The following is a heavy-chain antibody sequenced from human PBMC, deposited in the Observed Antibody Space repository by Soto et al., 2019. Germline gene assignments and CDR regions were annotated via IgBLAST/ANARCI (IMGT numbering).Heavy chain of an antibody. CDR3: AKDLYSSSSVLYYYYYGMDV. D-gene: IGHD6-6*01. CDR2: ISYDGSNK. V-gene: IGHV3-30*18. Sequence: GGSLRLSCAASGFTFSSYGMHWVRQAPGKGLEWVAVISYDGSNKYYADSVKGRFTISRDNSKNTLYLQMNSLRAEDTAVYYCAKDLYSSSSVLYYYYYGMDVWGQGTTVTVSS. J-gene: IGHJ6*02. CDR1: GFTFSSYG.